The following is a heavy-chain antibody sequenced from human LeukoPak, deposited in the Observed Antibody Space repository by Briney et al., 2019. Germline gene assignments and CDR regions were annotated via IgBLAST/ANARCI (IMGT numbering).Heavy chain of an antibody. CDR1: GYTFTGYY. J-gene: IGHJ4*02. D-gene: IGHD6-13*01. V-gene: IGHV1-46*01. CDR3: ARDVAAVGTEYYFDF. CDR2: INPSGGGT. Sequence: ASVKVSCKASGYTFTGYYIHWVRQAPGQGLEWMGIINPSGGGTDYAQKFQGRVTMTRDTSTSTVYMELSSLRSEDTAVFYCARDVAAVGTEYYFDFWGQGTLVTVFS.